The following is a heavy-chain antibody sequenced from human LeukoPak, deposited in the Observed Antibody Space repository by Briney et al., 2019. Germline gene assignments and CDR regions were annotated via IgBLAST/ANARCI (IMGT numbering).Heavy chain of an antibody. CDR3: ASNSFDYYGSGSYSVDY. CDR1: GGSFSGYY. Sequence: PSETLSLTCAVYGGSFSGYYWSWIRQPPGKGLEWIGEINHSGSTNYNPSLKSRVTISVDTSKNQFSLKLSSVTAADTAVYYCASNSFDYYGSGSYSVDYWGQGTLVTVSS. D-gene: IGHD3-10*01. V-gene: IGHV4-34*01. CDR2: INHSGST. J-gene: IGHJ4*02.